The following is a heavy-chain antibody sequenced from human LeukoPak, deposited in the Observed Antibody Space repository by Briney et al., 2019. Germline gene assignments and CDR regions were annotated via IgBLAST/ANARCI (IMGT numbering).Heavy chain of an antibody. CDR1: GYTLTSYY. D-gene: IGHD6-13*01. Sequence: ASVKVSCKASGYTLTSYYMHWVRQAPGQGLEWMGIINPSGGSTSYAQKFQGRVTMTRDTSTSTVYMDLSILRSEDTAVYYCARDFRGIAALWGQGTLVTVSS. V-gene: IGHV1-46*03. CDR2: INPSGGST. CDR3: ARDFRGIAAL. J-gene: IGHJ4*02.